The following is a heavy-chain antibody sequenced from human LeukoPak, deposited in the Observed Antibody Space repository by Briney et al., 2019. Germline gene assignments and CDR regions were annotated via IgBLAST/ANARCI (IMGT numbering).Heavy chain of an antibody. J-gene: IGHJ5*02. CDR1: GYTFTVYY. CDR3: ARGRMYSSSSVWFDP. CDR2: INPNSGGT. Sequence: ASVKVSCKASGYTFTVYYMHWVRQAPGQGLEWMGWINPNSGGTNYAQKFQGRVTMTRDTFISTAYMELSRLRSDDTAVYYCARGRMYSSSSVWFDPWGQGTLVTVSS. D-gene: IGHD6-6*01. V-gene: IGHV1-2*02.